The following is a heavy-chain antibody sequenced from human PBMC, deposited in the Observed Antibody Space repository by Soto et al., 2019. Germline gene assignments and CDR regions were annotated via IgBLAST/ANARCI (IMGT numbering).Heavy chain of an antibody. Sequence: QITLKESGPTLVKPTQTLTLTCTFSGFSLSTSGVGVGWLSQPPGKALEWLALIYWDDDKRYSPSLKSRLTITKDTSKNQVVLTMTNMDPLDTATYYCAHRYCSGGSCYPLDPSGQGTLVTVSS. J-gene: IGHJ5*02. CDR2: IYWDDDK. D-gene: IGHD2-15*01. V-gene: IGHV2-5*02. CDR3: AHRYCSGGSCYPLDP. CDR1: GFSLSTSGVG.